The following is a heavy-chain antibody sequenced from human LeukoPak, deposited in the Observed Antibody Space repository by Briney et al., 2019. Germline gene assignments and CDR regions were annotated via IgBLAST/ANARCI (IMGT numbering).Heavy chain of an antibody. V-gene: IGHV3-23*01. Sequence: PGGSLRLSCAASGFTFSSYAMSWVRQAPGKGLEWVSAISGSGGSTYYADSAKGRFTISRDNSKNTLYLQMNSLRAKDTAVYYCAKFLPTHIVVANYYFDYWGQGTLVTVSS. D-gene: IGHD2-21*01. CDR2: ISGSGGST. CDR1: GFTFSSYA. CDR3: AKFLPTHIVVANYYFDY. J-gene: IGHJ4*02.